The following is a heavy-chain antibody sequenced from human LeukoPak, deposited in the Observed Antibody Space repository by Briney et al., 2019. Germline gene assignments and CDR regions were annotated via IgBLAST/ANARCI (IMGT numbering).Heavy chain of an antibody. V-gene: IGHV3-74*01. J-gene: IGHJ3*02. Sequence: PGGSLRLSCAASGFTFSSYWMHWVRQAPGKGMVWLSRINSDGSSTSHADSVKGRFTISRDNAKNTLFLQMNSLRAEDTAVYYCARGYYGASDIWGQGTMVTVSS. CDR3: ARGYYGASDI. CDR2: INSDGSST. CDR1: GFTFSSYW. D-gene: IGHD4-17*01.